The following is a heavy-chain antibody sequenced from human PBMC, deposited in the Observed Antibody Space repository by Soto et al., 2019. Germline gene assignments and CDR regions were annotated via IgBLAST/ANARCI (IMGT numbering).Heavy chain of an antibody. Sequence: EVQLLDSGGGLVQPGGSLRLSCAASGFTFSSYAMSWVRQAPGKGLEWVSSISGSGGGTYYADSVKGRFTISRDNSKNTLSLQMNSLRAEDTAVYYCDKSRGSGSYFNPSDAFDFWGQGTMVTVSS. J-gene: IGHJ3*01. CDR2: ISGSGGGT. CDR3: DKSRGSGSYFNPSDAFDF. V-gene: IGHV3-23*01. CDR1: GFTFSSYA. D-gene: IGHD3-10*01.